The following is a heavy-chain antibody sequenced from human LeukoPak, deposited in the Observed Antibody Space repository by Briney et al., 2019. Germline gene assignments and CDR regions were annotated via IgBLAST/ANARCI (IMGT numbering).Heavy chain of an antibody. CDR1: GYTFTSYG. CDR3: ARTSVVVVAAPIDY. V-gene: IGHV1-18*01. Sequence: ASVKVSCKASGYTFTSYGISWVRQAPGQGLEWMGWISAYNGNTNYAQKLQGRITMTTDTSTSTAYMELRSLRSDDTAVYYCARTSVVVVAAPIDYWGQGTLVTVSS. D-gene: IGHD2-15*01. CDR2: ISAYNGNT. J-gene: IGHJ4*02.